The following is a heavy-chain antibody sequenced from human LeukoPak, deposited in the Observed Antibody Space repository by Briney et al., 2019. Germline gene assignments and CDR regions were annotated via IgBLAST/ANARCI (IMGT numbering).Heavy chain of an antibody. V-gene: IGHV4-59*08. CDR1: GGSISSYY. Sequence: SETLSLTCTVSGGSISSYYWRWIRQPPGKGLEWIGYISYSGSTKYNPSLKSRVTISVDTSKNHFSLKLGSVTAADTAVYYCARGVCTSTSCFAGDYGMDVWGQGTTVTVSS. CDR3: ARGVCTSTSCFAGDYGMDV. CDR2: ISYSGST. J-gene: IGHJ6*02. D-gene: IGHD2-2*01.